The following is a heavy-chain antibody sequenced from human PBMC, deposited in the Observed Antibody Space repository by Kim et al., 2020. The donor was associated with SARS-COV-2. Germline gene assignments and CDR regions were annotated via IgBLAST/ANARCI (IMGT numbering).Heavy chain of an antibody. Sequence: GESLKISCKGSGYSFTSYWIGWVRQMPGKGLEWMGIIYPGDSDTRYSQSFQGQVTISADKSISTAYLQWSSLKASDTAMYYCARGDLGRDGYNSGDYWGQGTLVTVSS. CDR1: GYSFTSYW. CDR2: IYPGDSDT. CDR3: ARGDLGRDGYNSGDY. J-gene: IGHJ4*02. V-gene: IGHV5-51*01. D-gene: IGHD5-12*01.